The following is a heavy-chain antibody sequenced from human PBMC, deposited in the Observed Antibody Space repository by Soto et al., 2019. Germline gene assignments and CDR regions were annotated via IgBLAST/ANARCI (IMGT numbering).Heavy chain of an antibody. V-gene: IGHV4-4*02. CDR3: ARRIVATETFDY. D-gene: IGHD5-12*01. Sequence: SETLSLTCAVSGGSIDNVYWWSWVRQSPGKGLEWIGETSHDGVTNYNPSLKGRVTISVDTSKNQFYLAVTSVTAADTAVYYCARRIVATETFDYWGQGTLVTVSS. CDR1: GGSIDNVYW. CDR2: TSHDGVT. J-gene: IGHJ4*02.